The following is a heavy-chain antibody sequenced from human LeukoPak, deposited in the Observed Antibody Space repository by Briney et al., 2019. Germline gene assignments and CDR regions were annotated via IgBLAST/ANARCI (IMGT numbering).Heavy chain of an antibody. CDR2: ISSSSSSI. V-gene: IGHV3-21*01. CDR3: ARAMDV. CDR1: GFTFSGYS. Sequence: GGSLRLSCAASGFTFSGYSMNWVRQAPGKGLEWVSSISSSSSSIYYAASVKGRFTISRDNAKNSLYLQMNSLRAEDTAVYYCARAMDVWGQGTTVTVSS. J-gene: IGHJ6*02.